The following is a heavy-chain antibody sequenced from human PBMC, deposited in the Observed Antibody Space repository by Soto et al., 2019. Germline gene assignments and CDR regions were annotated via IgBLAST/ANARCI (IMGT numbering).Heavy chain of an antibody. D-gene: IGHD6-13*01. CDR1: GGSISSGGYY. Sequence: SETLSLTCTVSGGSISSGGYYWSWIRQHPGKGLEWIGYIYYSGSTYYNPSLKSRATISVDTSKNQFSLKLSSVTAADTAVYYCSRDRKVAAAGIVYWGQGRLATVSS. CDR2: IYYSGST. J-gene: IGHJ4*02. CDR3: SRDRKVAAAGIVY. V-gene: IGHV4-31*03.